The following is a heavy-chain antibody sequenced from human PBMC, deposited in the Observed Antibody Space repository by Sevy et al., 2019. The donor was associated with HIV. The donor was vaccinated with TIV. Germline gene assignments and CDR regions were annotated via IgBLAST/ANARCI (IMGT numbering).Heavy chain of an antibody. Sequence: ASVKVSCKASGYTFTSYAMHWVRQAPGQRLEWMGWINAGNGNTKYSQKFQGRVTITRDTSASTAYMELSSLRSEDTAVYYCARDGHYDFWSGYFSPKPSDAFDIWGQGTMVTVSS. CDR3: ARDGHYDFWSGYFSPKPSDAFDI. CDR1: GYTFTSYA. CDR2: INAGNGNT. V-gene: IGHV1-3*01. D-gene: IGHD3-3*01. J-gene: IGHJ3*02.